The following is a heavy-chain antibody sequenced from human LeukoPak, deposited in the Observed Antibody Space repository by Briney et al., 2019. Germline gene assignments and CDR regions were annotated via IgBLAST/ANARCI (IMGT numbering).Heavy chain of an antibody. D-gene: IGHD6-13*01. J-gene: IGHJ4*02. CDR1: GGTFSSYA. CDR3: ARGARQQLDRYWLAY. Sequence: GASVKVSCKASGGTFSSYAISWVRQAPGQGLEWMGRIIPILGIANYAQKFQGRVTITADKSTSTAYMELSSLRSEDTAVYYCARGARQQLDRYWLAYWGQGTLVIVSS. V-gene: IGHV1-69*04. CDR2: IIPILGIA.